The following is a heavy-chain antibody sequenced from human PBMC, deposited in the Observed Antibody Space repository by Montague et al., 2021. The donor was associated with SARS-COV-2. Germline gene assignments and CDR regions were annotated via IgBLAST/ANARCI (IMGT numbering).Heavy chain of an antibody. CDR2: IWYDGSNK. Sequence: SRSLSCAASGFTFSSYGMHWVRQAPGKGLEWVAVIWYDGSNKYYADSVKGRFTISRDNSKNTLYLQMNSLRAEDTAVYYCARDVYYYDSSGYYYGRYYYYGMDVWGQGTTVTVSS. V-gene: IGHV3-33*01. CDR3: ARDVYYYDSSGYYYGRYYYYGMDV. CDR1: GFTFSSYG. J-gene: IGHJ6*02. D-gene: IGHD3-22*01.